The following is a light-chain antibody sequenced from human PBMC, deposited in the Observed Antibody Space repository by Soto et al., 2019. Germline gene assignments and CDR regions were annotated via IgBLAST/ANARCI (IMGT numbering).Light chain of an antibody. CDR1: QYINTR. Sequence: EIVLTHSPATRSSFPCDRGTLSFSASQYINTRLAWYQHRPGQAPRLLIYQTSIRAAGIPARFSASGSGTDFTLPISDVHHEDFALSSCHQRQSWPRTFGQGTKVDTK. J-gene: IGKJ1*01. V-gene: IGKV3-11*01. CDR3: HQRQSWPRT. CDR2: QTS.